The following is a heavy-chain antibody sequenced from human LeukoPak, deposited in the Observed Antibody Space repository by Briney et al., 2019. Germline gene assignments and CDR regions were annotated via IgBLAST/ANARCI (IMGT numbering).Heavy chain of an antibody. D-gene: IGHD5-24*01. CDR1: GYTFTSYD. Sequence: ASVKVSCKASGYTFTSYDINWVRQATGQGLEWMGWMNPNSGNTGYAQKFQGRVTMTRNTSISTAYMELSSLRSEDTAVYYCAKDSIRDGYNSYDYWGQGTLVTVSS. CDR3: AKDSIRDGYNSYDY. CDR2: MNPNSGNT. J-gene: IGHJ4*02. V-gene: IGHV1-8*01.